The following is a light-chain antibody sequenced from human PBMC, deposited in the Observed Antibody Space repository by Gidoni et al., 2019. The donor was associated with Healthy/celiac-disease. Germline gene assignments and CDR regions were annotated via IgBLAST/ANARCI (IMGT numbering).Light chain of an antibody. CDR2: AAS. CDR1: QSISSY. Sequence: DIQMTQSPSSLSASVGDRVTITCRASQSISSYLNWYQQKPGKAPKLLIYAASSLQSGVPSRFSGGGSGTDFTLTISSLQPEDFATYYCQQSYSTPGFTFXPXTKVDIK. J-gene: IGKJ3*01. CDR3: QQSYSTPGFT. V-gene: IGKV1-39*01.